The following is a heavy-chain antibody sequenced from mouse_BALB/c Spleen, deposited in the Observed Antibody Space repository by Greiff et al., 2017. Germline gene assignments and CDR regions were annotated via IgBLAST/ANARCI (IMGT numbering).Heavy chain of an antibody. CDR2: IYPGDGDT. CDR3: AGVRLDY. J-gene: IGHJ2*01. V-gene: IGHV1-87*01. CDR1: GYTFTSYW. D-gene: IGHD2-14*01. Sequence: VQLQQSGAELARPGASVKLSCKASGYTFTSYWMQWVKQRPGQGLEWIGAIYPGDGDTRYTQKFKGKATLTADKSSSTAYMQLSSLASEDSAVYYCAGVRLDYWGQGTTLTVSS.